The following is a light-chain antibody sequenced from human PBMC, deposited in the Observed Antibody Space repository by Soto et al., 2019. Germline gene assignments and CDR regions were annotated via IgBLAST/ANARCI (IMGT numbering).Light chain of an antibody. CDR1: QSVSSN. CDR2: RAS. Sequence: IVLTQSPATLPLSPGERGTLCWRSSQSVSSNFLAWYQQKPGQAPRLLIYRASSRATGISGSFSGSGSGTEFTLTITSLQSEDFAVYYCQQYNKWPITFGQGTRLEI. V-gene: IGKV3-15*01. CDR3: QQYNKWPIT. J-gene: IGKJ5*01.